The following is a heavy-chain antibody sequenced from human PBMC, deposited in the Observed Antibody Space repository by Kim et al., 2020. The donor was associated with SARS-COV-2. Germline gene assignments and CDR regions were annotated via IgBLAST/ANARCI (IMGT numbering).Heavy chain of an antibody. J-gene: IGHJ4*02. V-gene: IGHV1-3*01. CDR2: INAGNGNT. D-gene: IGHD6-19*01. CDR3: ARDLRVAGNLDY. CDR1: GYTFTSYA. Sequence: ASVKVSCKASGYTFTSYAMHWVRQAPGQRLEWMGWINAGNGNTKYSQKFQGRVTITRDTSASTAYMELSSLRSEDTAVYYCARDLRVAGNLDYWGQGTLVTVSS.